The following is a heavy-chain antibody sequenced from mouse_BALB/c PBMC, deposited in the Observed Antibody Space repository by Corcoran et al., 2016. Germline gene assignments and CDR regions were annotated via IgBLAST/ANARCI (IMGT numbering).Heavy chain of an antibody. J-gene: IGHJ2*01. CDR1: GYTFSSYW. V-gene: IGHV1-9*01. CDR3: ARDGYDGSYYFDY. CDR2: ILPGSGST. Sequence: QVQLQQSGAELMKPGASVKISCKATGYTFSSYWIEWVKQRPGHGLEWIGEILPGSGSTNYNEKFKGKATFTADTSSNTAYMQLSSLTSEDSAVYYCARDGYDGSYYFDYWGQGTTLTVSS. D-gene: IGHD2-2*01.